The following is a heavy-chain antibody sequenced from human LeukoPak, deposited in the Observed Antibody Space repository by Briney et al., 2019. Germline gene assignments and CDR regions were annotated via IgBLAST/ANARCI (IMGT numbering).Heavy chain of an antibody. CDR3: ARHMVPAAKTFDS. V-gene: IGHV4-34*01. D-gene: IGHD2-2*01. CDR1: AGSFSGYY. Sequence: PSETLSLTCAAYAGSFSGYYWSWIRQPPGKGLEWIGEINPSGGTGYNPSLKSRVTISLDTSGNQVSLKLSSVTAADTAVYYCARHMVPAAKTFDSWGQGTLVTVSS. CDR2: INPSGGT. J-gene: IGHJ4*02.